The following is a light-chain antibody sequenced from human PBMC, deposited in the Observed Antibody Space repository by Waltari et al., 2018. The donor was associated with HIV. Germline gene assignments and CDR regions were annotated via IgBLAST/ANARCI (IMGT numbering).Light chain of an antibody. CDR2: RSN. CDR1: SSNIGNNY. J-gene: IGLJ2*01. Sequence: QSVLTQPPSASGTPGQRDTISCSGSSSNIGNNYVYWFPQLPGTAPKLLMYRSNQRPAGVPARFSCSKSGTSASLAISGLRYEDEAEYYCATRDDSLSADVVFGGGTKLTVL. CDR3: ATRDDSLSADVV. V-gene: IGLV1-47*01.